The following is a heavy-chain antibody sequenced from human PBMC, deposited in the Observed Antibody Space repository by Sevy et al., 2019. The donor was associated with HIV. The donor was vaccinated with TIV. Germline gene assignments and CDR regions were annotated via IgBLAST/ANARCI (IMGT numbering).Heavy chain of an antibody. CDR1: GDSLSSADYY. CDR2: FFYSDNF. J-gene: IGHJ4*02. V-gene: IGHV4-30-4*01. CDR3: ARSQNVHTAPFDY. Sequence: SETLSLTCSVSGDSLSSADYYWSWVRQPPGKGLEWIGYFFYSDNFYYNPSLKSRLTISVDTSKNQFSLKLTSVTAADSAVYYCARSQNVHTAPFDYRGQGTPVTVSS. D-gene: IGHD5-18*01.